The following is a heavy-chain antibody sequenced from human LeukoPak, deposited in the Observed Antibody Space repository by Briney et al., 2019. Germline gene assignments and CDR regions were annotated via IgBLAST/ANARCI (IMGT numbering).Heavy chain of an antibody. CDR3: ASARGYYDSSGYSDYGY. J-gene: IGHJ4*02. CDR2: INPNSGGT. V-gene: IGHV1-2*02. Sequence: GASVKVSCKASGYTFINYDINWVRQATGQGLEWMGWINPNSGGTNYAQKFQGRVTMTRDTSISTAYMELSRLRSDDTAVYYCASARGYYDSSGYSDYGYWGQGTLVTVSS. CDR1: GYTFINYD. D-gene: IGHD3-22*01.